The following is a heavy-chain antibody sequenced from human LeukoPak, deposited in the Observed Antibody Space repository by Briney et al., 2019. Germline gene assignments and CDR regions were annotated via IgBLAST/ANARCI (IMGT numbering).Heavy chain of an antibody. CDR2: ISTTDNYI. CDR3: VREAGGDYFDY. D-gene: IGHD3-10*01. Sequence: PGGSLSLSCAASGFSFSTYTMNWVRQAPGKGLEWVSSISTTDNYIYYADSVKGRFTISRDNSKNTLYLQMNSLRAEDTAVYYCVREAGGDYFDYWGQGSLVTVSS. V-gene: IGHV3-21*04. J-gene: IGHJ4*02. CDR1: GFSFSTYT.